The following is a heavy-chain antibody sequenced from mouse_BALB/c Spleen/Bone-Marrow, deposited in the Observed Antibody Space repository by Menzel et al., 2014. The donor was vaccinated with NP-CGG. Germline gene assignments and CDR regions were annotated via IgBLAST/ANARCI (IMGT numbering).Heavy chain of an antibody. Sequence: QVQLQQSGPGLVAPSQSLSITCTVSGFSLTSYGVHWVRQPPGKGLEWLGVIWAGGSTNYNSALMSRLSISKDNSKSQVFRIMNSLQTDDTSMYYWTSMITTAWFAYWGQGTLVTVSA. V-gene: IGHV2-9*02. D-gene: IGHD2-4*01. CDR3: TSMITTAWFAY. CDR2: IWAGGST. CDR1: GFSLTSYG. J-gene: IGHJ3*01.